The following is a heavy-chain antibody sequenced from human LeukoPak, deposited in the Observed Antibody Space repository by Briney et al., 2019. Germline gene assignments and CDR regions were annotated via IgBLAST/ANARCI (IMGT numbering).Heavy chain of an antibody. CDR2: IKQDGSEK. V-gene: IGHV3-7*01. CDR1: GFTFSSYA. CDR3: AREGYLDY. J-gene: IGHJ4*02. Sequence: GGSLRLSCAASGFTFSSYAMSWVRQAPGKGLEWVANIKQDGSEKYYVDSVKGRFTISRDNAKNSLYLQMNSLRAEDTAVYYCAREGYLDYWGQGTLVTVSS.